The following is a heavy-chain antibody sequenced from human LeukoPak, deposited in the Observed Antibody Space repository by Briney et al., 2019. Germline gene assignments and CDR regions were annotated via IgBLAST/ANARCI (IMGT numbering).Heavy chain of an antibody. CDR1: GDSINNNNYY. CDR3: ARSPMLRGVILFVCFDS. J-gene: IGHJ4*02. Sequence: SETLSLTCTVSGDSINNNNYYWGWIRQPPGKGLEWIGSIYYSGNTYYNPSLKSRLTMSVDTSKNQFSLKLNSVTAADTAVYYCARSPMLRGVILFVCFDSWGQGTLVTVSS. CDR2: IYYSGNT. D-gene: IGHD3-10*01. V-gene: IGHV4-39*01.